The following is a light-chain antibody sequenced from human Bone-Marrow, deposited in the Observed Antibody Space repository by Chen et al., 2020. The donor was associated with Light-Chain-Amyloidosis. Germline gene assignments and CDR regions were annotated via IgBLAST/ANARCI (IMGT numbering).Light chain of an antibody. CDR2: RDT. CDR3: QSADSSGTYEVI. J-gene: IGLJ2*01. CDR1: DLPTKY. Sequence: YELTQPPPGSVSPGQTARITRPGDDLPTKYAYWYQQKPGQAPVLVIHRDTERPSGISERFSGSSSGTTATLTISGVQAEDEADYHCQSADSSGTYEVIFGGGTKLTVL. V-gene: IGLV3-25*03.